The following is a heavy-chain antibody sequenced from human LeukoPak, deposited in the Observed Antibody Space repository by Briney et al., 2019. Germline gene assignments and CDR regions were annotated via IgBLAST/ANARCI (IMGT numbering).Heavy chain of an antibody. J-gene: IGHJ4*02. CDR2: IYYSGST. CDR3: ARDSGVPATIDY. D-gene: IGHD2-2*01. Sequence: SETLSLTCTVSGGSISSSSYYWGWIRQPPGKGLEWIGNIYYSGSTYYNPSLKSRVTISVDTSKNQFSLKLSSVTAADTAVYCCARDSGVPATIDYWGQGTLVTVSS. CDR1: GGSISSSSYY. V-gene: IGHV4-39*07.